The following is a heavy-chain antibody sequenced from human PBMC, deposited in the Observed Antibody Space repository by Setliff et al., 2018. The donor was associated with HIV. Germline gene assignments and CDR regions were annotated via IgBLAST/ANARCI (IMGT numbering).Heavy chain of an antibody. D-gene: IGHD6-6*01. J-gene: IGHJ4*02. CDR3: AREAEQGERSSSWYFDY. CDR2: IHPNRGGT. Sequence: GASVKVSCKASGYTFSDYFIHWVRQAPGQGLEWMGWIHPNRGGTNYAQKFQGRVTMTRDTSSSTVYVELSSLRSDDTAVYYCAREAEQGERSSSWYFDYWGQGTLVTVSS. V-gene: IGHV1-2*02. CDR1: GYTFSDYF.